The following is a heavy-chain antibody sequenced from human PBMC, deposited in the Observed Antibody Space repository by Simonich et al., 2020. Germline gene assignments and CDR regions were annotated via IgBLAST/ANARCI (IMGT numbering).Heavy chain of an antibody. V-gene: IGHV4-39*01. CDR1: GGSISSSSYY. CDR3: ARKRVLMVYAIDY. J-gene: IGHJ4*02. CDR2: IYYSGST. Sequence: QLQLQESGPGLVKPSETLSLTCTVSGGSISSSSYYWGWIRQPPGKGLEWIGSIYYSGSTYYNPSLKSRVTISVDTSKNQFSLKLSSVTAADTAVYYCARKRVLMVYAIDYWGQGTLVTVSS. D-gene: IGHD2-8*01.